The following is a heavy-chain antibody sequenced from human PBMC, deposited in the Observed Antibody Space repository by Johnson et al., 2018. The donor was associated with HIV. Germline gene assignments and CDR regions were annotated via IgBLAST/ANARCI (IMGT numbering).Heavy chain of an antibody. V-gene: IGHV3-33*05. Sequence: QVQLVESGGGVVQPGGSLRLSCAASGFTFSSYAMHWVRQAPGKGLEWVAVISYDGSNKYYADSVKGRFTISRDNSKNTLYLQMNSLRAEDTALYYCARDLGIAVAGQIGYDAFDIWGQGTVVTVSS. J-gene: IGHJ3*02. CDR1: GFTFSSYA. D-gene: IGHD6-19*01. CDR2: ISYDGSNK. CDR3: ARDLGIAVAGQIGYDAFDI.